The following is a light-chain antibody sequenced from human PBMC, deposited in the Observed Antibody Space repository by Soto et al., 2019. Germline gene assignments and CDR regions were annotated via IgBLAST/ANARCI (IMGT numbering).Light chain of an antibody. Sequence: IQMTQFPSSLSASVADRVTITCRTSQSISNQLIWYQQKPGEAPKPLIYTASTLYSGVPSRFIGSGSGTDFTLTISSLQPEDFATYYCQQGYRNPITFGQGTRLEIK. CDR2: TAS. CDR1: QSISNQ. J-gene: IGKJ5*01. V-gene: IGKV1-39*01. CDR3: QQGYRNPIT.